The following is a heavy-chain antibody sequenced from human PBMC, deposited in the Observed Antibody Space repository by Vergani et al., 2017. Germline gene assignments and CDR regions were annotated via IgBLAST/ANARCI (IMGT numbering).Heavy chain of an antibody. D-gene: IGHD2-2*01. CDR2: INNNGGST. V-gene: IGHV3-23*04. J-gene: IGHJ3*01. Sequence: VQLAESGGGRVQPGRSLRLSCAASGFSFSSHAIHWVRQAPGKGLEWVSGINNNGGSTYYADSVKGRFTISRDNSKNTLYLQMTDLRAEDTATYYCAKVCGSTSCPYGGGAFDVWGHGTMVTVSS. CDR3: AKVCGSTSCPYGGGAFDV. CDR1: GFSFSSHA.